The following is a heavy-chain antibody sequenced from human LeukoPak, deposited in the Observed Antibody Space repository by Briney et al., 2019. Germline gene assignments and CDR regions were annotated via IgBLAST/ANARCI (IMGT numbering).Heavy chain of an antibody. CDR3: AKGRDAPYYSDY. J-gene: IGHJ4*02. D-gene: IGHD5-24*01. Sequence: GGSLRLSCIPSGFTFSSYAMSWVRQAPGKGLEWVSAISGSGGSTYYADSVKGRFTISRDNSKNTLYLQMNSLRAEDTAVYFCAKGRDAPYYSDYWGQGTLVTVSS. CDR1: GFTFSSYA. V-gene: IGHV3-23*01. CDR2: ISGSGGST.